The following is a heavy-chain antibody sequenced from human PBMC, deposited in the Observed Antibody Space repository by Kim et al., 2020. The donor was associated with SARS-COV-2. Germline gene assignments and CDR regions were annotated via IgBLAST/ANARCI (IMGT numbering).Heavy chain of an antibody. D-gene: IGHD3-9*01. CDR3: AIGARRYDILTGYYDP. CDR1: GFTFSSYA. V-gene: IGHV3-23*01. J-gene: IGHJ5*02. Sequence: GGSLRLSCAASGFTFSSYAMSWVRQAPGKGLEWVSAISGSGGSTYYADSVKGRFTISRDNSKNTLYLQMNSLRAEDTAVYYCAIGARRYDILTGYYDPWGQGTLVTVSS. CDR2: ISGSGGST.